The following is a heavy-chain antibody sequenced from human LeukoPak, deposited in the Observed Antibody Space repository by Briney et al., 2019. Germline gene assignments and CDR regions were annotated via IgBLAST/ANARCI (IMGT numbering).Heavy chain of an antibody. CDR3: AGPFSGTTDSYYYRAV. CDR2: MNPNSGNT. J-gene: IGHJ6*03. D-gene: IGHD1-26*01. Sequence: ASVKVSCKASGYTFTSYDINWVRQATGQGLEWMGWMNPNSGNTGYAQKFQGRVTMTKNTSITTAYMELNSLRSEDTAVYYCAGPFSGTTDSYYYRAVGEKGPRVTVP. CDR1: GYTFTSYD. V-gene: IGHV1-8*01.